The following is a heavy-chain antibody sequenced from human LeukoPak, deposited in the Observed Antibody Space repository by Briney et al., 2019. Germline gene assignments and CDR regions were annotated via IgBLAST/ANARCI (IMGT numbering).Heavy chain of an antibody. Sequence: GGSLRLSCAASGFTVSSNYMGWVRQAPGKGLEWVSVIYSGGSTYYADSVKGRFTISRDNSKNTLYLQMNSLRAEDTAVYYCARSRSSGYDFLFDYWGQGTLVTVSS. CDR1: GFTVSSNY. D-gene: IGHD5-12*01. CDR2: IYSGGST. J-gene: IGHJ4*02. V-gene: IGHV3-53*01. CDR3: ARSRSSGYDFLFDY.